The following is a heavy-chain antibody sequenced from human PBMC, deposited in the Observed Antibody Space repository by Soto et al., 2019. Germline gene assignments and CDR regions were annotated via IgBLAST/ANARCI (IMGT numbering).Heavy chain of an antibody. D-gene: IGHD3-10*01. CDR2: IRSKAYGGTT. Sequence: EVQLVESGGGLVKPGRSLRLSCTASGFTFGDYAMSWFRQAPGKGLEWVGFIRSKAYGGTTEYAASVKGRFTISRDDSKSIAYLQMNSLKTEDTAVYYCTRDDVDMVRGVIVYYYYYGMDVWGQGTTVTVSS. J-gene: IGHJ6*02. CDR1: GFTFGDYA. V-gene: IGHV3-49*05. CDR3: TRDDVDMVRGVIVYYYYYGMDV.